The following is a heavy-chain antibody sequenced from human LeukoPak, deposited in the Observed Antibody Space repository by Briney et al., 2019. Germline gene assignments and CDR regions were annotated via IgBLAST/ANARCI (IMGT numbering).Heavy chain of an antibody. CDR2: INHSGST. V-gene: IGHV4-34*01. D-gene: IGHD6-13*01. J-gene: IGHJ5*02. CDR1: GGSFSGYY. CDR3: ARNPRVSSVDWFDP. Sequence: SETLSLTCAVYGGSFSGYYWSWIRQPPGKGLEWIGEINHSGSTNYNPSLKSRVTISVDTSKNQFSLKLSSVTAADTAVYYCARNPRVSSVDWFDPWGQGTLVTVSS.